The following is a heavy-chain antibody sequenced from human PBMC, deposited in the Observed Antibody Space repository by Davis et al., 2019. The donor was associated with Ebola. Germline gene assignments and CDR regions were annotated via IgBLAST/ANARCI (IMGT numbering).Heavy chain of an antibody. CDR2: INPSGGST. D-gene: IGHD2-15*01. CDR1: GYTFTSYG. CDR3: ARVSRGTLGYCSGGSCPSSSFDY. Sequence: ASVKVSCKASGYTFTSYGISWVRQAPGQGLEWMGIINPSGGSTSYAQKFQGRVTMTRDTSTSTVYMELSSLRSEDTAVYYCARVSRGTLGYCSGGSCPSSSFDYWGQGTLVTVSS. J-gene: IGHJ4*02. V-gene: IGHV1-46*01.